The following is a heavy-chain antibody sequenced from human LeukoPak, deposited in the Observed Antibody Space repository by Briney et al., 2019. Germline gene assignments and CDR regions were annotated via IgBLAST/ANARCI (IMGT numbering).Heavy chain of an antibody. V-gene: IGHV3-23*01. CDR3: ARVFTMIVVVDY. CDR2: ISGSGGST. J-gene: IGHJ4*02. Sequence: PGGSLRLSCAASGFTFSSYAMSWVCQAPGKGLEWVSAISGSGGSTYYADSVKGRFTISRDNAKNSLYLQMNSLRAEDTAVYYCARVFTMIVVVDYWGQGTLVTVSS. D-gene: IGHD3-22*01. CDR1: GFTFSSYA.